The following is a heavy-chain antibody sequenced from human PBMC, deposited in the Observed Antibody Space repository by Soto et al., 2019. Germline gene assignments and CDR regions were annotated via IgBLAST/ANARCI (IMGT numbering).Heavy chain of an antibody. V-gene: IGHV1-8*01. D-gene: IGHD3-22*01. J-gene: IGHJ5*02. CDR1: GYTFTSYD. Sequence: ASVKVSCKASGYTFTSYDINWVRQATGQGLEWMGWMNPNSGNTGYAQKFQGRVTMTRNTSISTAYMELSSLRSEDTAVYYCARAPYYYDSSGYYYVFFWFDPWGQGTLVTVSS. CDR2: MNPNSGNT. CDR3: ARAPYYYDSSGYYYVFFWFDP.